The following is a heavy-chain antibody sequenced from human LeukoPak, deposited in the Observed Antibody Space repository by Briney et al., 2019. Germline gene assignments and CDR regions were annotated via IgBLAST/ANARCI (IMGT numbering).Heavy chain of an antibody. J-gene: IGHJ4*02. D-gene: IGHD6-6*01. V-gene: IGHV3-23*01. CDR1: GFTFSSYS. CDR2: VTDSGITT. CDR3: AKRSSSTSGYFDY. Sequence: GGSLRLSCAASGFTFSSYSMSWVRQAPGKGLEWVSAVTDSGITTYYADSVQGRFTISRDNSKNTLYLQMNSLRSEDTAVYYCAKRSSSTSGYFDYWGQGTLVTVSS.